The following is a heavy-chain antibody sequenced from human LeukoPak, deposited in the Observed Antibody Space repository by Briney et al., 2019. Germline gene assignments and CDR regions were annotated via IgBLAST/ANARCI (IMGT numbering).Heavy chain of an antibody. V-gene: IGHV4-59*08. CDR1: GGSISSYY. J-gene: IGHJ5*02. D-gene: IGHD6-19*01. CDR3: ARHAVPVPGIAVA. CDR2: IYYSGST. Sequence: SETLSLTCTVSGGSISSYYWSWIRQLPGKGLEWIGYIYYSGSTNYNPSLKSRVTISVDTSKNQFSLKLSSVTAADTAVYYCARHAVPVPGIAVAWGQGTLVTVSS.